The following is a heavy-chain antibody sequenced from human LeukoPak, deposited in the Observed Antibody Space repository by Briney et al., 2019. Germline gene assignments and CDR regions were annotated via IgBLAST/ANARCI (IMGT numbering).Heavy chain of an antibody. D-gene: IGHD6-19*01. CDR2: MSYSGST. V-gene: IGHV4-59*12. Sequence: SETLSLTCTVSGGSISSYYWSWIRQPPGKGLEWIAYMSYSGSTNYNPSLNSPVSISVDTSKNQFSLKLSSVTAADTAVYYCARGQRQWLVSYPLAWFDPWGQGTLVTVSS. CDR3: ARGQRQWLVSYPLAWFDP. CDR1: GGSISSYY. J-gene: IGHJ5*02.